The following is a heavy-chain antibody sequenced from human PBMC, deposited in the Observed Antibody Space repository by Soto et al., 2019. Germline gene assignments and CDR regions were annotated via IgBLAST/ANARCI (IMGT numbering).Heavy chain of an antibody. CDR2: ISYDGSNK. CDR3: ARDRYYDSSGLDY. Sequence: QVQLVESGGGVVQPGRSLRLSCAASGFTFSSYGMHWVRQAPGKGLEWVAVISYDGSNKYYADSVKGRFTISRDNSKNTLYLQMNSLRAEDTAVYYCARDRYYDSSGLDYWGQGTLATVSS. CDR1: GFTFSSYG. D-gene: IGHD3-22*01. J-gene: IGHJ4*02. V-gene: IGHV3-30*03.